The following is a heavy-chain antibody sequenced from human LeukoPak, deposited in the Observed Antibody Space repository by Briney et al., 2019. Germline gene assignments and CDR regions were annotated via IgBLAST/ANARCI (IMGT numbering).Heavy chain of an antibody. D-gene: IGHD6-19*01. CDR2: IYPGDSDT. J-gene: IGHJ4*02. CDR3: ARQRGIAVAGSQIDY. Sequence: GESLKISCKGSGYSFTSYWIGWVRQMPGKGLEWMGIIYPGDSDTRYSPSSQGQVTISADKSISTAYLQWSSLKASDTAMYYCARQRGIAVAGSQIDYWGQGTLVTVSS. CDR1: GYSFTSYW. V-gene: IGHV5-51*01.